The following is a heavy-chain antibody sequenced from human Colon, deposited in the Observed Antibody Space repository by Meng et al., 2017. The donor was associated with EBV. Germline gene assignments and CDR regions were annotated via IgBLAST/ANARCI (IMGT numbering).Heavy chain of an antibody. CDR1: GGSISSGDYY. V-gene: IGHV4-30-4*01. CDR2: IYYSGST. Sequence: QVRLQESGPGLVKPSQTLSLTCTVSGGSISSGDYYWSWIRQPPGKGLEWIGYIYYSGSTYYNPSLRSRVTISVDTSKNQFSLKLSSVTAADTAVYYCARDRGGLGAFDYWGQGTLVTVSS. D-gene: IGHD5-12*01. J-gene: IGHJ4*02. CDR3: ARDRGGLGAFDY.